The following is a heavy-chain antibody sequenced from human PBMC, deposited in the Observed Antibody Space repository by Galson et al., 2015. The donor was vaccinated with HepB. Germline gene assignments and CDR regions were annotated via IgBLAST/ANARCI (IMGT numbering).Heavy chain of an antibody. J-gene: IGHJ4*02. D-gene: IGHD5-18*01. CDR3: ARGRGYSYGYYDY. CDR1: GFTFSGYG. V-gene: IGHV3-33*01. CDR2: IWYDGSNK. Sequence: SLRLSCAASGFTFSGYGMHWVRQAPGKGLEWVAVIWYDGSNKYYADSVKGRFTISRDNSKNTLYLQMNSLRAEDTAVYYCARGRGYSYGYYDYWGQGTLFTVSS.